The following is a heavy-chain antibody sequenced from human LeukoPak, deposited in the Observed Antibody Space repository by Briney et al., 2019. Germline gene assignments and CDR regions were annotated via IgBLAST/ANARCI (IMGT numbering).Heavy chain of an antibody. D-gene: IGHD6-19*01. Sequence: GGSLRLSCAASGFNLDDYGMSWVRQGPGQGLEWVAGINWNGGSTGYADSVKGRFTISRDNAMNFLYLQMNSLRVEDTALYYCARDGRSGWYSDYWGQRTLVTVSS. J-gene: IGHJ4*02. CDR2: INWNGGST. CDR1: GFNLDDYG. CDR3: ARDGRSGWYSDY. V-gene: IGHV3-20*04.